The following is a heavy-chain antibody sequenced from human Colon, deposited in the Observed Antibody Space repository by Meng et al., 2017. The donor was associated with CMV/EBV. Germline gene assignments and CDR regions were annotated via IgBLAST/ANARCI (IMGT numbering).Heavy chain of an antibody. Sequence: SSYSWGWIRQPPGKGLEWIGSIYYSGSTYYNPSLKSRVTISVDTSKNQFSLKLSSVTAADTAVYYCARNVRGYSYGYDLGVYYFDYWGQGTLVTVSS. D-gene: IGHD5-18*01. V-gene: IGHV4-39*07. CDR3: ARNVRGYSYGYDLGVYYFDY. CDR2: IYYSGST. J-gene: IGHJ4*02. CDR1: SSYS.